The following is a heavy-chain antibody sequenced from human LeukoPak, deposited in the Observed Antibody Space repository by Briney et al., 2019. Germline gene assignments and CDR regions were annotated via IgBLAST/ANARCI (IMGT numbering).Heavy chain of an antibody. CDR2: ISGSGGST. CDR1: GFTFSSYS. D-gene: IGHD3-10*01. Sequence: PGGSLRLSCAASGFTFSSYSMNWVRQAPGKGLEWVSAISGSGGSTYYADSVKGRFTISRDNSKNTLYLQMNSLKTEDTAVYYCTTVGWFGELIFLWGQGTLVTVSS. V-gene: IGHV3-23*01. J-gene: IGHJ4*02. CDR3: TTVGWFGELIFL.